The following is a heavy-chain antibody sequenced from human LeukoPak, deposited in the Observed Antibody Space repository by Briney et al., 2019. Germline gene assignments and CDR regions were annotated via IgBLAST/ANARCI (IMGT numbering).Heavy chain of an antibody. D-gene: IGHD2-2*01. J-gene: IGHJ4*02. CDR1: GFTFSSSL. V-gene: IGHV3-7*03. CDR2: IKQDGTEE. Sequence: PGGSLILSCVASGFTFSSSLMSWVRRAPAKGLEWVPNIKQDGTEEYYVDSVRGRFSISKDNAKNSLYLQMNSLRAEDTAVYYCARDPCHGALDYWGQGALVTVSS. CDR3: ARDPCHGALDY.